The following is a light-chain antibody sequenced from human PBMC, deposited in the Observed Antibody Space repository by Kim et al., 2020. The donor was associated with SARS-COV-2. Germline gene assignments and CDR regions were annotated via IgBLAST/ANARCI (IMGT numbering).Light chain of an antibody. CDR1: RSGVGGYNY. J-gene: IGLJ1*01. CDR3: ISYSSIGTYV. CDR2: YVN. Sequence: GQAVPMSCTGNRSGVGGYNYCAWYQQHPGKAPKVMIYYVNKRPSGVSSRLSGSKSGHPAFLTISGLQTGDEADYYCISYSSIGTYVFGTGTKVTVL. V-gene: IGLV2-14*03.